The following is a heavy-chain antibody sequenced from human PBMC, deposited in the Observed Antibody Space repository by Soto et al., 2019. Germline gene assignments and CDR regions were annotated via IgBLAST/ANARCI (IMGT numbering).Heavy chain of an antibody. Sequence: SVKVSGKASGYTFTTYDVNWVRQATLQGLEWMGWMNPNSGNTGYAQKFQGRVTMTRNTSISTAYMELSSLRSEDTAVYYCARLAIFGDYYYYGMDVWGQGTTVTVSS. CDR1: GYTFTTYD. CDR3: ARLAIFGDYYYYGMDV. D-gene: IGHD3-3*01. V-gene: IGHV1-8*01. J-gene: IGHJ6*02. CDR2: MNPNSGNT.